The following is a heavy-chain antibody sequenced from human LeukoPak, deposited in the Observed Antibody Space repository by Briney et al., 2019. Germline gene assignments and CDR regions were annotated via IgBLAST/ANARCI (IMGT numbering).Heavy chain of an antibody. Sequence: GGSLRLSCAASGFTFSSYAMSWVRQAPGKGLEWVSVISGGGGSTYYAGSVKGRFTISRDNSKNTLHLQMNSLRAEDTAVYYCAGLHGSLIGPNGGWGQGTLVTVSS. J-gene: IGHJ4*02. CDR1: GFTFSSYA. V-gene: IGHV3-23*01. CDR2: ISGGGGST. D-gene: IGHD4-23*01. CDR3: AGLHGSLIGPNGG.